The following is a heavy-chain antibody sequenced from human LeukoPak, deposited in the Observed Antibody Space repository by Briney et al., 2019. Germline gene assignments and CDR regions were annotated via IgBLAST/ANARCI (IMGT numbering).Heavy chain of an antibody. CDR3: ARANTAMVIDY. CDR2: IYYSGST. V-gene: IGHV4-59*01. Sequence: SETLSLTCTVSGGSNSSYYWSWIRQPPGKGPEWIGYIYYSGSTNYNPSLKSRVTISVDTSKNQFSLKLSSVTAADTAVYYCARANTAMVIDYWGQGTLVTVSS. J-gene: IGHJ4*02. D-gene: IGHD5-18*01. CDR1: GGSNSSYY.